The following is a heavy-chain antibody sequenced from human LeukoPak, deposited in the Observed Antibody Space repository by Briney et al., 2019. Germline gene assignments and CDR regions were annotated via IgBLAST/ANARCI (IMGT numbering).Heavy chain of an antibody. CDR2: INDNGDGT. CDR3: AKESRIVGAPFDY. D-gene: IGHD1-26*01. Sequence: GGSLRLSCAASGFTFSSYAVSWVRQAPGKGLKWVSTINDNGDGTYYADSVKGRFTISRDNSKNTLYLQMNSLRAEDTAVYYCAKESRIVGAPFDYWGQGTLVTVSS. CDR1: GFTFSSYA. J-gene: IGHJ4*02. V-gene: IGHV3-23*01.